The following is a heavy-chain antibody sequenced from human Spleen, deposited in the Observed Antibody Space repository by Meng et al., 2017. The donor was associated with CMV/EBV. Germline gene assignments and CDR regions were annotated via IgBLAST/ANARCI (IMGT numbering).Heavy chain of an antibody. V-gene: IGHV6-1*01. D-gene: IGHD6-25*01. Sequence: LQQCGAGLLKPSDTLSLTCAISGDSVSPNSAAWNWIRQSPSGGLEWLGRTYYKSKWYNDYAESVKSRITINPDTSKNQFSLQLNSVTPEDTAVYYCARDPAAFDFWGQGILVTVSS. CDR3: ARDPAAFDF. CDR2: TYYKSKWYN. CDR1: GDSVSPNSAA. J-gene: IGHJ4*02.